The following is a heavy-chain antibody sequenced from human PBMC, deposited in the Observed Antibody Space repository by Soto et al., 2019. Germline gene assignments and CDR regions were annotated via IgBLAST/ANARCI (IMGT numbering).Heavy chain of an antibody. CDR2: ISAYNGNT. Sequence: QVQLVQSGAEVKKPGASVKVSCKASGYTFTSYGISWVRQAPGQGLEWMGWISAYNGNTNYAQKLQGRVTMTTDTSTCTAYMELRSLRSDDTAVYYCARARLRGTAMVWRWFDPWGQGTLVTVSS. CDR1: GYTFTSYG. CDR3: ARARLRGTAMVWRWFDP. J-gene: IGHJ5*02. D-gene: IGHD5-18*01. V-gene: IGHV1-18*01.